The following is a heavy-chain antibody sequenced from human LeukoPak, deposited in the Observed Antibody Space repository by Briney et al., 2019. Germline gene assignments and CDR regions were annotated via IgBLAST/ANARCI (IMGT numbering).Heavy chain of an antibody. Sequence: GGSLRLSCAASGFTFSSYSMNWVRQAPGKGLEWVSSISSSSSYIYYADSVKGRFTISRDNAKNSLYLQMNSLRAEDTAVYYCARDCSGGSCYYSMAFDYWGQGTLVTVS. J-gene: IGHJ4*02. CDR2: ISSSSSYI. CDR3: ARDCSGGSCYYSMAFDY. D-gene: IGHD2-15*01. V-gene: IGHV3-21*01. CDR1: GFTFSSYS.